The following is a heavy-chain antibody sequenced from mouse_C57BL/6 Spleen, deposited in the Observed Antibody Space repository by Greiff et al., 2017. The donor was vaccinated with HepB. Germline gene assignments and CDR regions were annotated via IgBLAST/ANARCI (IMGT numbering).Heavy chain of an antibody. Sequence: VQLVESGAELARPGASVKLSCKASGYTFTSYGISWVKQRTGQGLEWIGEIYPRSGNTYYNEKFKGKATLTADKSSSTAYMELRSLTSEDSAVYFCARLGITTVVATDWYFDVWGTGTTVTVSS. CDR1: GYTFTSYG. CDR2: IYPRSGNT. J-gene: IGHJ1*03. V-gene: IGHV1-81*01. D-gene: IGHD1-1*01. CDR3: ARLGITTVVATDWYFDV.